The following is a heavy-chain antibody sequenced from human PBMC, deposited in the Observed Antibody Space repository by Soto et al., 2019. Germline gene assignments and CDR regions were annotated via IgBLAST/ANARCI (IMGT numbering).Heavy chain of an antibody. CDR3: AKDRDYPRDYFHY. J-gene: IGHJ4*02. V-gene: IGHV3-23*01. D-gene: IGHD3-10*01. Sequence: GGSLRLSCAASGFTFSSYAMSWVRQAPGKGLEWVSAVSGNGQGIYYADSVRGRFTISRDNSKNTVFLHVDSLRAEDTAVYYCAKDRDYPRDYFHYWGQGTLVTVSS. CDR2: VSGNGQGI. CDR1: GFTFSSYA.